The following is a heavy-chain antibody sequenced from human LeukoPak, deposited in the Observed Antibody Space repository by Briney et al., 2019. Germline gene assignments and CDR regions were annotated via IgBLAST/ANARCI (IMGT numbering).Heavy chain of an antibody. CDR2: INHSGST. CDR1: GGSFSGYY. V-gene: IGHV4-34*01. J-gene: IGHJ5*02. Sequence: PSETLSLTCAVYGGSFSGYYWSWIRQPPGKGLEWIGEINHSGSTNYNPSLKSRVTISVDTSKNQLSLKLSSVTAADTAVYYCARRSQFYSSGWYTPGPINWFDPWGQGTLVTVSS. D-gene: IGHD6-19*01. CDR3: ARRSQFYSSGWYTPGPINWFDP.